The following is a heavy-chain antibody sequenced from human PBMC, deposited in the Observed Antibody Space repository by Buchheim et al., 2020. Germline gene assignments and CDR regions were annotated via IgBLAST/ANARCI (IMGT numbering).Heavy chain of an antibody. J-gene: IGHJ6*02. CDR2: ISSSSSYT. CDR1: GFTFSDYY. D-gene: IGHD5-18*01. Sequence: QVQLVESGGGLVKPGGSLRLSCAASGFTFSDYYMSWIRQAPGKGLEWVSYISSSSSYTNYADSVTGRFTISRDHAKHSLYLQMNSLIAEDTAVYYCARMDTAMGTGYYYYGMDVWGQGTT. V-gene: IGHV3-11*05. CDR3: ARMDTAMGTGYYYYGMDV.